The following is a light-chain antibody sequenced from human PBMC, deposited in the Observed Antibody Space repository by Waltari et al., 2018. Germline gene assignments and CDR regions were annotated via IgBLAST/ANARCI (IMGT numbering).Light chain of an antibody. CDR2: KAS. J-gene: IGKJ4*01. CDR3: QQYNTYSLT. CDR1: QSISSW. Sequence: DVQMTQSPSTLSASVGDRVTITCRASQSISSWFAGYQQKPGKAPKFLIYKASNLESGVPSRFSGSGSGTEFTLTISSLQPDDFATYYCQQYNTYSLTFGGGTKVEIK. V-gene: IGKV1-5*03.